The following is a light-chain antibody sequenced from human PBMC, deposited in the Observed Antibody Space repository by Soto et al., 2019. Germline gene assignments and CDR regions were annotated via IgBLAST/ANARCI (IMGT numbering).Light chain of an antibody. CDR2: QDY. J-gene: IGLJ3*02. Sequence: SYELTQTPSVSVSPGQTATITCSGHELGERHVSWYQQKTGQSPVLVLYQDYRRPSGIPERISGSNSGNTATLTISGTQSMDEAVYYCQAWDRNEWVFGGGTKLTVL. V-gene: IGLV3-1*01. CDR3: QAWDRNEWV. CDR1: ELGERH.